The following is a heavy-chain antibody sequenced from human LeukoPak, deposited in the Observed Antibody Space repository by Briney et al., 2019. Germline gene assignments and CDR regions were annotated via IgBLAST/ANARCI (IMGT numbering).Heavy chain of an antibody. V-gene: IGHV4-34*01. CDR1: GGSFSGYY. Sequence: SETLSLTCAVYGGSFSGYYWSWIRQPPGKGLEWIGEINHSGSTNYNPSLKSRVTISVDTSKNQFSLKLSSVTAAGTAVYYCASSSWLRDANFDSWGQGTLVTVSS. CDR2: INHSGST. D-gene: IGHD6-13*01. J-gene: IGHJ4*02. CDR3: ASSSWLRDANFDS.